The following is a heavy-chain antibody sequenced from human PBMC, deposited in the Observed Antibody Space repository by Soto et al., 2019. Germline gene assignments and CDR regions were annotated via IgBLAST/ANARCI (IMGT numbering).Heavy chain of an antibody. J-gene: IGHJ4*02. CDR2: INSDGSIT. D-gene: IGHD6-13*01. Sequence: GGSLRLSCAASGFTFSSNWMQWVRQAPGKGLVWVSRINSDGSITSYADSVKGQFTISRDNAKNTLYLQMNSLRADDTAVYYCARGSSSWYESFDYWGQGMLVTVSS. CDR3: ARGSSSWYESFDY. V-gene: IGHV3-74*01. CDR1: GFTFSSNW.